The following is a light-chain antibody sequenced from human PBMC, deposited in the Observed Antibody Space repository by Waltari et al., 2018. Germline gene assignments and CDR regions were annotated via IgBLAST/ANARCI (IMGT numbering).Light chain of an antibody. J-gene: IGLJ2*01. CDR2: DVS. CDR1: NGYVGGYYY. Sequence: QSALTQPASVSGSPGQSITISCTGINGYVGGYYYVSWYQQYPGKAPKLLIYDVSHRPSGVSSRFSASKSGNTASLTISGLQTEDEADYYCTSYRSTNTRVIFGGGTKLAVL. V-gene: IGLV2-14*03. CDR3: TSYRSTNTRVI.